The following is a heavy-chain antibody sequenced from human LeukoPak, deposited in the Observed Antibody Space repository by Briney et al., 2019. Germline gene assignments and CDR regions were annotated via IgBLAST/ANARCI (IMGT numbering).Heavy chain of an antibody. CDR1: GFTFSSYA. D-gene: IGHD1-26*01. CDR2: ISGSGGST. J-gene: IGHJ3*01. Sequence: PGGSLRLSCAASGFTFSSYAMSWVRQAPGKGLEWVSAISGSGGSTYYADSVKGRFTISRDNSKNTLYLQMNSLRDEDTALYYCARDKGDIVGDSLGGFDLWGQGTMVTVSS. V-gene: IGHV3-23*01. CDR3: ARDKGDIVGDSLGGFDL.